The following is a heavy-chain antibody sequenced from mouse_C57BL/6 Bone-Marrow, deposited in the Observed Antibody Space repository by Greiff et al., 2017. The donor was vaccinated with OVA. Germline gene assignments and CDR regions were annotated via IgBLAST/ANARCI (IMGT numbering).Heavy chain of an antibody. CDR3: ARVAGSSYDYAMDY. Sequence: QVQLQQPGASLVQPVASVTLSCKASGSTFTSYWMHWVKQRPGRGLEWIGRIDPNSGGTKYNEKFKSKATLTVDKPSSTAYMQLSSLTSEDSAVYYCARVAGSSYDYAMDYWGQGTSVTVSS. V-gene: IGHV1-72*01. D-gene: IGHD1-1*01. CDR1: GSTFTSYW. CDR2: IDPNSGGT. J-gene: IGHJ4*01.